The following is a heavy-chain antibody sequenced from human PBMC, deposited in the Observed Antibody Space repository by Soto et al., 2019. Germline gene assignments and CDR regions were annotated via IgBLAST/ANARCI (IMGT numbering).Heavy chain of an antibody. V-gene: IGHV3-23*01. CDR1: GFTFSTYA. CDR2: ISSSGGTT. CDR3: AKRSGIILSYAMDV. Sequence: GGSLRLSCSAAGFTFSTYAMHWVRQAPGKGLEWVSVISSSGGTTYYADSVKGRFTISRDNSKKRLYLHMNSLRAEDTAVYCCAKRSGIILSYAMDVWGQGTTVTVSS. D-gene: IGHD3-10*01. J-gene: IGHJ6*02.